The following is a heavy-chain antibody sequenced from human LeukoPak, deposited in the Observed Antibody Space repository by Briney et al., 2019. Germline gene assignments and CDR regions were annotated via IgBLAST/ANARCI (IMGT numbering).Heavy chain of an antibody. Sequence: ASVKVSCKASGGTFSSYAITWVRQAPGQGLEWMGGIIPIFGTTNYEQKFQDRVTITADKSTSTAYMELSRLRSDDTAVYYCARSGKYSSGRNDAFDIWGQGTMVTVSS. J-gene: IGHJ3*02. V-gene: IGHV1-69*06. CDR1: GGTFSSYA. CDR2: IIPIFGTT. CDR3: ARSGKYSSGRNDAFDI. D-gene: IGHD6-19*01.